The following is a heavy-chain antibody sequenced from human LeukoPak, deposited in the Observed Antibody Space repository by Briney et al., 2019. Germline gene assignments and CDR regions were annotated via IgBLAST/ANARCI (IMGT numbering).Heavy chain of an antibody. D-gene: IGHD2-2*03. CDR3: AKSGYCSSTSCSYYFDY. V-gene: IGHV3-30*02. Sequence: PGGSLRLSCAASEFTFSIYGMHWVRQAPGKGLEWVAFIRYDGTNKYYADSVKGRFTISRDNSKNTLYLQMNSLRAEDTAVYYCAKSGYCSSTSCSYYFDYWGQGTLVTVSS. J-gene: IGHJ4*02. CDR1: EFTFSIYG. CDR2: IRYDGTNK.